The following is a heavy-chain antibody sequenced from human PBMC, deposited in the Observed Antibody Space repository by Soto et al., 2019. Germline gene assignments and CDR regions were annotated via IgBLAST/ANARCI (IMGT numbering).Heavy chain of an antibody. CDR2: IIPIFDTS. Sequence: QVQLAQSGAEVKKPGSSVRVSCKASGGTFISYGISWVRQAPGQGLEWMGRIIPIFDTSNYAQKFHDSLIIAEDESKNIAYVEMSSLRSEDTAVYYCARHLGDDYGGTDFDSWGQGTLVTVSS. V-gene: IGHV1-69*15. CDR3: ARHLGDDYGGTDFDS. J-gene: IGHJ4*02. D-gene: IGHD4-17*01. CDR1: GGTFISYG.